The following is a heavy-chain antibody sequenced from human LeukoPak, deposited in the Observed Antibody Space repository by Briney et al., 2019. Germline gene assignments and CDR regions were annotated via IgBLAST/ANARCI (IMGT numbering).Heavy chain of an antibody. CDR3: AREGQGAGTGGYFDY. D-gene: IGHD6-19*01. V-gene: IGHV1-69*05. CDR2: LIPLFGAA. J-gene: IGHJ4*02. Sequence: ASVKVSCKASGGTFNSYAISWVRQAPGQGLEWMGGLIPLFGAANYAQKFQGRVTITTDESTSTAYMELNSLRSEDTAVYYCAREGQGAGTGGYFDYWGQGTLVTVSS. CDR1: GGTFNSYA.